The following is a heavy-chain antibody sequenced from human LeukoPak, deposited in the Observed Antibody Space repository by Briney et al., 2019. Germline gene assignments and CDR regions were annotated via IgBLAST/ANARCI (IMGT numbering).Heavy chain of an antibody. CDR3: ARGDAFSGDY. V-gene: IGHV3-7*04. CDR1: GFTFSTYW. CDR2: IHQDGNEK. J-gene: IGHJ4*02. D-gene: IGHD2-2*01. Sequence: PGGSLRLSCAASGFTFSTYWMSWVRQAPGKGLEWVANIHQDGNEKYYVDSLKGRFTISRDNAKNSLFLQMNNLRVEDSAVYYCARGDAFSGDYWGQGTLVTVSS.